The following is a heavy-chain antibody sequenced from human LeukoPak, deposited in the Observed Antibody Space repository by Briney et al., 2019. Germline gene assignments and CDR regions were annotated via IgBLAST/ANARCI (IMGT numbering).Heavy chain of an antibody. CDR1: GFTFSSYG. CDR2: IWYDGSNK. J-gene: IGHJ4*02. V-gene: IGHV3-33*01. CDR3: ARGGHYYDSSGYYALDY. D-gene: IGHD3-22*01. Sequence: GGSLRLSCAASGFTFSSYGMHWVRQAPGKGLEWVAVIWYDGSNKYYADSVKGRFTISRDNSKNTPYLQMNSLRAEDTAVYYCARGGHYYDSSGYYALDYWGQGTLVTVSS.